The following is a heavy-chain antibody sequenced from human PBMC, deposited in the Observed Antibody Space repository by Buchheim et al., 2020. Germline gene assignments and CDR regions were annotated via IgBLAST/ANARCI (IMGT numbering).Heavy chain of an antibody. D-gene: IGHD1-26*01. Sequence: EVQLVESGGGLVQPGGSLRLSCAASGFTFSNYDMHWVRQVTGEGLEWVSGIGTVGDTSYLGSVKGRFTISRENAKNSLFLLMNGLRAGDTAVYYCARQRYSGSYYYFDFWGRGTL. V-gene: IGHV3-13*01. J-gene: IGHJ4*02. CDR2: IGTVGDT. CDR1: GFTFSNYD. CDR3: ARQRYSGSYYYFDF.